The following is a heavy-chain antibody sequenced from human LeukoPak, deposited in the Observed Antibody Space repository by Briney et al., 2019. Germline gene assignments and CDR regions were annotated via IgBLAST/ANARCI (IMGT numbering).Heavy chain of an antibody. J-gene: IGHJ5*02. CDR2: IYHSGST. V-gene: IGHV4-38-2*02. CDR3: AREGPRIAVAGTNWFDP. Sequence: PSETLSLTCTVSGYSISSGYYWGWIRQPPGKGLEWIGSIYHSGSTYYNPSLKSRVTISVDTSKNQFSLKLSSVTAADTAVYYCAREGPRIAVAGTNWFDPWGQGTLVTVSS. D-gene: IGHD6-19*01. CDR1: GYSISSGYY.